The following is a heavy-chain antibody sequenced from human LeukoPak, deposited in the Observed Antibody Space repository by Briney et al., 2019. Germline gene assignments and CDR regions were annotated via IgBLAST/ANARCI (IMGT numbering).Heavy chain of an antibody. V-gene: IGHV4-39*01. D-gene: IGHD3-9*01. Sequence: SEALSLTCTVSGGSIGTTNYYWGWLRQPPGKGLEWIGSIYYSETTYDNPSLESRVTISIETSKDQFSLSLSSVTAADTAVYYCARQRADYFYYYVDVWGKGTTVTVS. CDR3: ARQRADYFYYYVDV. J-gene: IGHJ6*03. CDR1: GGSIGTTNYY. CDR2: IYYSETT.